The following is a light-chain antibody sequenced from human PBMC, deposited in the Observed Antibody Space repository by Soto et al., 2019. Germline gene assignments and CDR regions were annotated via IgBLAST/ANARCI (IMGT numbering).Light chain of an antibody. CDR3: QQYGSSPPIT. J-gene: IGKJ5*01. Sequence: EVVLRQSPGTLSLSPGERARLSCRASQTVTRNYLAWHQQKPGQTPRLLVYGASSRATGIPDRCSGSGSGTDFTLTISRLEPEDFAVYYCQQYGSSPPITFGQGTRLEIK. CDR1: QTVTRNY. CDR2: GAS. V-gene: IGKV3-20*01.